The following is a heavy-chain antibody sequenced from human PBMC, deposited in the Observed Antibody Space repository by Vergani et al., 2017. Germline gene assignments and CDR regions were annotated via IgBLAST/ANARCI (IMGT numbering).Heavy chain of an antibody. CDR2: IYNTGGT. Sequence: QVQLKESGPGLVGPSETLSLTCTVSGGPFSGGSHYWSWIRQSAGKGLEWIGRIYNTGGTNYDPSLKTRVTMSVDTSKNQFSLKLASVTAADTAIYYCAKANPRNSGYDYLYYYHAMDVWGQGTTVTVSS. D-gene: IGHD5-12*01. CDR1: GGPFSGGSHY. CDR3: AKANPRNSGYDYLYYYHAMDV. J-gene: IGHJ6*02. V-gene: IGHV4-61*02.